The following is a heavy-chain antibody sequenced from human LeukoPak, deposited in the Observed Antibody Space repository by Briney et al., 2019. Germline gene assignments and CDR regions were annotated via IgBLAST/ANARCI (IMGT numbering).Heavy chain of an antibody. D-gene: IGHD1-26*01. V-gene: IGHV4-34*01. Sequence: SETPSLTCAVYGGSFSGYYWSWIRQPPGKELEWIGEINHSGSTNYNPSLKSRVTISVDTSKNQFSLKLSSVTAADTAVYYCARDNRGSGSYSGLDYWGQGTLVTVSS. CDR3: ARDNRGSGSYSGLDY. CDR2: INHSGST. CDR1: GGSFSGYY. J-gene: IGHJ4*02.